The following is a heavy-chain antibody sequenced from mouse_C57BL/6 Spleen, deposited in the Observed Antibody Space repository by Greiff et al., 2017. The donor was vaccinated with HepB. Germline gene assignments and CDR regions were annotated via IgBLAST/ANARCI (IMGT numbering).Heavy chain of an antibody. J-gene: IGHJ2*01. CDR2: IYPGDGDT. CDR1: GYAFSSSW. D-gene: IGHD1-1*01. V-gene: IGHV1-82*01. CDR3: ASHYYYGSSFYYFDY. Sequence: VKLQESGPELVKPGASVKISCKASGYAFSSSWMNWVKQRPGKGLEWIGRIYPGDGDTNYNGKFKGKATLTADKSSSTAYMQLSSLTSEDSAVYFCASHYYYGSSFYYFDYWGQGTTLTVSS.